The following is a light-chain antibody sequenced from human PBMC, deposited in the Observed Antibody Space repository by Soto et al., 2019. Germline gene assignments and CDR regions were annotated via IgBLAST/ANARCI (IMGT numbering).Light chain of an antibody. CDR2: KAS. V-gene: IGKV1-5*03. Sequence: DIQMTQSPSTLSASLGDRVTVTCRASQSISSWLAWYQQKPGKAPKLLIYKASTLESGVPSRFSGSGSGTDFTLTISSLQPDDFATYYCQHYNTYPWTFGQGTKVDIK. CDR1: QSISSW. J-gene: IGKJ1*01. CDR3: QHYNTYPWT.